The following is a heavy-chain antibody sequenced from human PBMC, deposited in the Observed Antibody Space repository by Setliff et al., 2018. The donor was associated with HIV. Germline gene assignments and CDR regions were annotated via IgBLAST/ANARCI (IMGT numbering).Heavy chain of an antibody. CDR3: ARESPSSSWFYFDF. J-gene: IGHJ4*02. V-gene: IGHV4-34*01. CDR2: INHRGST. CDR1: GGSFSDYY. Sequence: SETLSLTCTVYGGSFSDYYWTWIRQSPGKGLEWIGEINHRGSTNYNPSLKSRVTVSVDTSKNQFSLKLGSVTAADTAVYYCARESPSSSWFYFDFWGQGTLVTVSS. D-gene: IGHD6-13*01.